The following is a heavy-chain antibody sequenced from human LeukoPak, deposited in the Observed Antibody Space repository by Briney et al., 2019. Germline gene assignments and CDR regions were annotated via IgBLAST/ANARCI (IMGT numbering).Heavy chain of an antibody. J-gene: IGHJ4*02. CDR3: ARESQVLYYFDS. CDR1: GGSISSFY. CDR2: IYTTGCT. V-gene: IGHV4-4*07. Sequence: PSETLSLTCSVSGGSISSFYWSWIRQPAGKGLEWIGRIYTTGCTDYNPSLKSRVTMSVDPSKNQFSLKLSSVTAADTAVYYCARESQVLYYFDSWGQGTLVTVSS.